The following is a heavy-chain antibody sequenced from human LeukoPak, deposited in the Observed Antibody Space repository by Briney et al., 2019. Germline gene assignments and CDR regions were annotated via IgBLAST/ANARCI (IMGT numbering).Heavy chain of an antibody. D-gene: IGHD3-10*01. CDR1: GFTLSSHW. J-gene: IGHJ5*01. CDR2: IHRDGTRT. Sequence: GGSLRLSCAASGFTLSSHWMHWVRQAPGKGLMWVSRIHRDGTRTTYADSVKGRFIISRDDAKGTVHLQMNSLKGEDTAIYYCARGGAFSHGSIVSWGQGTLVTVSS. CDR3: ARGGAFSHGSIVS. V-gene: IGHV3-74*01.